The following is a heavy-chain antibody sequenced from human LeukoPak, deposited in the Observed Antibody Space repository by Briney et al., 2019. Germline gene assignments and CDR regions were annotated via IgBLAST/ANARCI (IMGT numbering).Heavy chain of an antibody. D-gene: IGHD5-24*01. CDR3: ATGRDGYSIIYYFDY. V-gene: IGHV3-30*03. CDR2: ISYDGSNK. Sequence: GGSLRLSCAASGFTFSSYAMSWVRQAPGKGLEWVAVISYDGSNKYYADSVKGRFTISRDNSKNTLYLQMNSLRAEDTAVYYCATGRDGYSIIYYFDYWGQGTLVTVSS. CDR1: GFTFSSYA. J-gene: IGHJ4*02.